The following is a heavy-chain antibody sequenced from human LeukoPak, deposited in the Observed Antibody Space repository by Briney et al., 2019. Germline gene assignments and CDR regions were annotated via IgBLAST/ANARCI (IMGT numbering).Heavy chain of an antibody. Sequence: GGSLRLSCSASGFTFSSYAMHWVRQAPGKGLEYVSAISSNGGSTYYADSVKGRFTISRDNSKNTLYLQMSSLGAEDTAVYYCVKPDYGDNAFYYYYGMDVWGKGTTVTVSS. CDR2: ISSNGGST. CDR1: GFTFSSYA. J-gene: IGHJ6*04. V-gene: IGHV3-64D*06. CDR3: VKPDYGDNAFYYYYGMDV. D-gene: IGHD4-17*01.